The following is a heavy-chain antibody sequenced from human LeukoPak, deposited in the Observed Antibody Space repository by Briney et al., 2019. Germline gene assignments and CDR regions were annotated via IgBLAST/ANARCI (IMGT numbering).Heavy chain of an antibody. V-gene: IGHV1-69*01. CDR2: IIPIFGTA. CDR3: AREKSLGDFWSGYSEY. D-gene: IGHD3-3*01. Sequence: GASVKVSCKASGGTFSSYAISWVRQAPGQGLEWMGGIIPIFGTANYAQKFQGRVTITADESTSTAYMELSSLRSEDTAVYYCAREKSLGDFWSGYSEYWGQGTLVTVS. CDR1: GGTFSSYA. J-gene: IGHJ4*02.